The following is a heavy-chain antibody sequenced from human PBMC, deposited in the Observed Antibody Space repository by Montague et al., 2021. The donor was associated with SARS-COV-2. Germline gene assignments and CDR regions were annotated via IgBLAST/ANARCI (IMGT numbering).Heavy chain of an antibody. CDR3: ARDRVEWQRLAYDTFDI. V-gene: IGHV1-18*04. Sequence: SEKVSCKASGYPFTTYGINWVRQAPVQVLEWMGWISTSNSDTNYVQKLHGIVSPTRDTSTTTAYLELRHLRSDDTAVYYCARDRVEWQRLAYDTFDIWGQGTLVTVSS. CDR1: GYPFTTYG. J-gene: IGHJ3*02. D-gene: IGHD6-25*01. CDR2: ISTSNSDT.